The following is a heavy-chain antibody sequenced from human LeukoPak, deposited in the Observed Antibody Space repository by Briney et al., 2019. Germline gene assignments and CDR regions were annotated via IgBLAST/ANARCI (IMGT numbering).Heavy chain of an antibody. CDR1: GGTFSSYT. J-gene: IGHJ4*02. CDR3: ARDPYSSGWPDY. CDR2: IIPILGIA. Sequence: PGGSLRLSCAASGGTFSSYTISWVRQAPGQGLEWMGRIIPILGIANYAQKFQGRVTITADKSTSTAYMELSSLRSEDTAVYYCARDPYSSGWPDYWGQGTLVTVSS. V-gene: IGHV1-69*04. D-gene: IGHD6-19*01.